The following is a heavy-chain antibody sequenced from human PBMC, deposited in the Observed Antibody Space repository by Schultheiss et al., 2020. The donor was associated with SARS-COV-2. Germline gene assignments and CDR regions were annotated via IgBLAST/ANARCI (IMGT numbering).Heavy chain of an antibody. CDR1: GGSFSGYY. Sequence: SQTLSLTCVVYGGSFSGYYWSWIRQPPGKGLEWIGEINHSGSTNYNPSLKSRVTISVDTSKNQFSLKLNSVTAADTAVYYCTTLDEVSGVVVTAFKYWGQGSLVTVS. D-gene: IGHD2-21*02. J-gene: IGHJ4*02. CDR2: INHSGST. V-gene: IGHV4-34*03. CDR3: TTLDEVSGVVVTAFKY.